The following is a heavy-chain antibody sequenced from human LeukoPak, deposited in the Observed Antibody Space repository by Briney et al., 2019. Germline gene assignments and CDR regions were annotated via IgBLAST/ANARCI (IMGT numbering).Heavy chain of an antibody. CDR1: GFTFSNYA. J-gene: IGHJ4*02. Sequence: GGSLRLSCAASGFTFSNYAMSWVRQAPGKGLEWVSAISGSGGSTYYADSVKGRFTISRDNSKNTLYLQMNSLRAEDTAVYYCAKDRTRAVAGTNFDYWGQGTLVTVSS. CDR3: AKDRTRAVAGTNFDY. D-gene: IGHD6-19*01. CDR2: ISGSGGST. V-gene: IGHV3-23*01.